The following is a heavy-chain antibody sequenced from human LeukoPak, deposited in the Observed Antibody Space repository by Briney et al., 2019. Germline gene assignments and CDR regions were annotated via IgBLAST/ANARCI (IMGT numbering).Heavy chain of an antibody. J-gene: IGHJ4*02. V-gene: IGHV1-3*01. CDR3: ASIGTVTKDRESY. CDR2: INAGNVNT. CDR1: GYTFTSYA. Sequence: ASVKVSCKASGYTFTSYAMHWVRQAPGQRLEWMGWINAGNVNTKYSQKFQGRVTITRDTSASTAYMELSSLRSEDTAVYYCASIGTVTKDRESYWGQGTLVTVSS. D-gene: IGHD4-17*01.